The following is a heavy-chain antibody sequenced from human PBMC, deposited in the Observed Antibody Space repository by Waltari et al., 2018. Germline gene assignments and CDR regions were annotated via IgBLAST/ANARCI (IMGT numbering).Heavy chain of an antibody. J-gene: IGHJ4*02. V-gene: IGHV3-11*04. CDR2: ISRSGKTI. CDR1: GFTFSDSH. CDR3: AGGIAAAKN. Sequence: QVQLVESGGGLVTPGGSLRLSCAASGFTFSDSHMHWIRQAPGKGLEWISYISRSGKTIYYADSVKGRFTISRDNAKNSLYLQMNSLRAEDTAVYYCAGGIAAAKNWGQGTLVTVSS. D-gene: IGHD6-13*01.